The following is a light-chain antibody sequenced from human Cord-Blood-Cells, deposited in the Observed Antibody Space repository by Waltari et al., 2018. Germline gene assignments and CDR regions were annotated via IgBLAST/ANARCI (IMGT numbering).Light chain of an antibody. CDR1: SSDVGGYNL. CDR2: EGS. Sequence: QSALTQPASVSGSPGQSITISCTGTSSDVGGYNLVSWYQQHPGKAPKLMIYEGSKRPSGVSNRCSGSKSGNTASLTISGLQAEDEADYYCCSYAGSSTPNWVFGGGTKLTVL. J-gene: IGLJ3*02. V-gene: IGLV2-23*01. CDR3: CSYAGSSTPNWV.